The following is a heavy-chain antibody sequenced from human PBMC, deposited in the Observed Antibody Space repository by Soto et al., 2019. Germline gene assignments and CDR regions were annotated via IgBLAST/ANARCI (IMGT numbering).Heavy chain of an antibody. CDR3: ARDGVEMSTIRWGWVDY. CDR1: GYTFTNYG. CDR2: ISSYSGNT. J-gene: IGHJ4*02. Sequence: QVQLVQSGGEVKKPGASVKVSCKASGYTFTNYGISWVRQAPGQGLEWMGWISSYSGNTNYAQELQGRVTMTTDTSTSTVSMELRSLRSDDTAVYYCARDGVEMSTIRWGWVDYWGQGTLVTVSS. D-gene: IGHD7-27*01. V-gene: IGHV1-18*01.